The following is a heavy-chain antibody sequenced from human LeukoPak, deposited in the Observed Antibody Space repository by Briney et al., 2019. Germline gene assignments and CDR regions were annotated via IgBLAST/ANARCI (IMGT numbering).Heavy chain of an antibody. CDR1: GXTFSSYW. Sequence: GGSLRLSCAASGXTFSSYWMSWVRQAPGKGLEWVANIKQDGSEKYYVDSVKGRFTISRDNAKNSLYLQMNSLRAEDTAVYYCARESYGAPNNWGQGTLVTVSS. V-gene: IGHV3-7*05. CDR3: ARESYGAPNN. D-gene: IGHD1-26*01. J-gene: IGHJ4*02. CDR2: IKQDGSEK.